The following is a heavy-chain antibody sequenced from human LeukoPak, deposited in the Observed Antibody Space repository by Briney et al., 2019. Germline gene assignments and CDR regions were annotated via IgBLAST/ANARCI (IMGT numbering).Heavy chain of an antibody. V-gene: IGHV4-59*10. CDR2: IYTSGST. Sequence: SETLSLTCAVYGGSFSGYYWSWIRQPPGKGLEWIGRIYTSGSTNYNPSLKSRVTMSVDTSKNQFSLKLSSVTAADTAVYYCARACRFSTSCYTGAFDIWGQGTMVTVSS. J-gene: IGHJ3*02. CDR1: GGSFSGYY. CDR3: ARACRFSTSCYTGAFDI. D-gene: IGHD2-2*02.